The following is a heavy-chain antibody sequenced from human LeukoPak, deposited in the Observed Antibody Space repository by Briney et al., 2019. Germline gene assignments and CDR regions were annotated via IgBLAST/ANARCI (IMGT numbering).Heavy chain of an antibody. CDR3: ARDKYSSGWYTGYMDV. CDR2: ISNSGSTNYNRGST. CDR1: GGSISSGTYY. Sequence: NPSETLSLTCTVSGGSISSGTYYWSWIRQPAGKGLEWIGRISNSGSTNYNRGSTNYNPSLESRVTISLSTSKNQVSLKVSSVTAADTAVYYCARDKYSSGWYTGYMDVWGKGTTVSISS. J-gene: IGHJ6*03. V-gene: IGHV4-61*02. D-gene: IGHD6-19*01.